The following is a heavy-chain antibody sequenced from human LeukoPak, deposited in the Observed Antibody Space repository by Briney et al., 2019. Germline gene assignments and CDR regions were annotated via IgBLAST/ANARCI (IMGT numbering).Heavy chain of an antibody. CDR2: IIPIFGTA. D-gene: IGHD5-18*01. Sequence: ASVKVSCKASGGTFSSYAISWVRQAPGQGLEWMGGIIPIFGTANYAQKFQGRVTITADESTSTAYMELSSLRSEDTAVYYCARDPVDTAMVGAPYDYWGQGTLVTVSS. V-gene: IGHV1-69*13. J-gene: IGHJ4*02. CDR1: GGTFSSYA. CDR3: ARDPVDTAMVGAPYDY.